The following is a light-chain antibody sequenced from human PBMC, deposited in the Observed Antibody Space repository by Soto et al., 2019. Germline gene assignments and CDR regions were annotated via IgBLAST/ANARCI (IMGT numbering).Light chain of an antibody. CDR1: QGISSY. V-gene: IGKV1-9*01. Sequence: DIQLTQSPSFLSASVGDRVTITCRASQGISSYLAWYQQKPGKAPKLLIYAASTLQSGVPSRFSGSGSGTDFTLTISSLEPEDFAVYFCQHRANWPLTFGQGTKVDIK. J-gene: IGKJ1*01. CDR2: AAS. CDR3: QHRANWPLT.